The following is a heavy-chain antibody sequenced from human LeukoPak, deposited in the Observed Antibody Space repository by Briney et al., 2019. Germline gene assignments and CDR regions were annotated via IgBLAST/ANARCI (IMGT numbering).Heavy chain of an antibody. J-gene: IGHJ4*02. CDR3: ARVGLHDLGGLFDY. Sequence: ASVKVSCKASGGTFSSYAISWVRQAPGQGLEGMGGIIPIFGTANYAQKFQGRVTITADESTSTAYMELSSLRSEDTAVYYCARVGLHDLGGLFDYWGQGTLVTVSS. CDR2: IIPIFGTA. D-gene: IGHD3-16*01. CDR1: GGTFSSYA. V-gene: IGHV1-69*13.